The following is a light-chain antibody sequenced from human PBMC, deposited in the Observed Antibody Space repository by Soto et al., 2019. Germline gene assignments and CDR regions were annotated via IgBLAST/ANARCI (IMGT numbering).Light chain of an antibody. J-gene: IGLJ2*01. CDR3: AAWDDSLNGVV. V-gene: IGLV1-44*01. CDR1: SSNTGSNT. CDR2: SNN. Sequence: QAVVTQPPSASGTPGQRVTISCSGSSSNTGSNTVNWYQQLPGTAPKLLIYSNNQRPSGVPDRFSGSKSGTSASLAISGLQSEDEAYYYCAAWDDSLNGVVFGGGTKLTVL.